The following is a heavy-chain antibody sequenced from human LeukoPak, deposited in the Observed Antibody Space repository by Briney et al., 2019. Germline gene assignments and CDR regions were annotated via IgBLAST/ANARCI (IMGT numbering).Heavy chain of an antibody. J-gene: IGHJ4*02. D-gene: IGHD1-26*01. CDR2: ISSSSSYT. CDR3: ARTVGATNYFDF. CDR1: GFTVSSNY. Sequence: PGGSLRLSCAASGFTVSSNYMSWVRHAPGKGLEWVSYISSSSSYTNYADSVKGRFTISRDNAKNSLYLQMNSLRAEDTAVYYCARTVGATNYFDFWGQGTLVTVSS. V-gene: IGHV3-11*03.